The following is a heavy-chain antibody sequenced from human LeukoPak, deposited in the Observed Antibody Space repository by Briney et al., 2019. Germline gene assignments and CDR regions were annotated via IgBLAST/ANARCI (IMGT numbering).Heavy chain of an antibody. Sequence: SETLSLTCAVYGGSFSGYYWSWIRQPPGKGLEWIGEINHSGSTNYNPSLKSRVTISVDTSKNQFSLKLSSVTAADTAVYYCAVTSYDFWSGYYSPFDYWGQGTLVTVSS. J-gene: IGHJ4*02. CDR3: AVTSYDFWSGYYSPFDY. V-gene: IGHV4-34*01. CDR2: INHSGST. D-gene: IGHD3-3*01. CDR1: GGSFSGYY.